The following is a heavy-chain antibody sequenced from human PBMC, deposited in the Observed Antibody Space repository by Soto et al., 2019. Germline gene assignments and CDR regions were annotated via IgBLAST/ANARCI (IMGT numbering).Heavy chain of an antibody. Sequence: GGSLRLSCAASGFTFSNYGMHWVRQAPGKGLEWVAVISYDGNNRYYGDSVKGRFTISRDNSKNTLYLQMNSLRAEDTAVYYCAKDGMDVWGQGTTVTVSS. CDR1: GFTFSNYG. J-gene: IGHJ6*02. V-gene: IGHV3-30*18. CDR3: AKDGMDV. CDR2: ISYDGNNR.